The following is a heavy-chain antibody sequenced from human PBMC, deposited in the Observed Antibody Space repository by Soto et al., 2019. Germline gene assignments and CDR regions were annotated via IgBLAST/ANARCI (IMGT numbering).Heavy chain of an antibody. CDR3: ARGGDNSPWYYSL. Sequence: PSETLSLTCTVSGGSINNNYWSWIRQPPGRGLEWIGYIFSNGRTNYNPSLEIRVAISVDTSKNQLSLRLMSVTAADTAVYYCARGGDNSPWYYSLWGQGTLVTVSS. J-gene: IGHJ4*02. CDR1: GGSINNNY. D-gene: IGHD3-16*01. CDR2: IFSNGRT. V-gene: IGHV4-59*01.